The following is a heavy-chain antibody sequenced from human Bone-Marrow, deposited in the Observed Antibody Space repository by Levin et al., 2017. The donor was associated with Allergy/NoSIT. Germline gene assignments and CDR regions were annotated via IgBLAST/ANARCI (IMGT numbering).Heavy chain of an antibody. Sequence: PGGSLRLSCAASGFSFSSSAMSWVRQAPGKGLEWVSSISESGGRTYYTDSVTGRFTVSRDNSKNTLYLRLNSLRAEDTAIYYCATSRTIGSIFDYWGQGTLVTVSS. CDR3: ATSRTIGSIFDY. J-gene: IGHJ4*02. D-gene: IGHD2/OR15-2a*01. CDR2: ISESGGRT. V-gene: IGHV3-23*01. CDR1: GFSFSSSA.